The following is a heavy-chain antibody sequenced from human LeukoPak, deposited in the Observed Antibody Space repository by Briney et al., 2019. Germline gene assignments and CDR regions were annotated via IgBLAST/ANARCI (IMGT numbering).Heavy chain of an antibody. CDR1: GFTFSSYG. V-gene: IGHV3-30*18. CDR3: AKWTYSYGPAGGFDI. Sequence: QPGGSLRLSCSASGFTFSSYGMHWVRQAPGKGLEWVAVISYDGSNKYYADSVKGRFTISRDMSKNTLYLQMNSLRAEDTAMYHCAKWTYSYGPAGGFDIWGQGTMVTVSS. CDR2: ISYDGSNK. J-gene: IGHJ3*02. D-gene: IGHD5-18*01.